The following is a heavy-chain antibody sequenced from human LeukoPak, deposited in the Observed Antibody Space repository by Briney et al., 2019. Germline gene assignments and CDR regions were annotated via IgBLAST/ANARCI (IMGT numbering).Heavy chain of an antibody. CDR3: ARSAITSSIAARDPRYYYYYGMDV. Sequence: GESLKISCKGSGYSFTSYWIGWVRQMPGKGLEWMGIIYPGDSDTRYSPSFQGQVTISADKSISTAYLQWSSLKASDTAMYYCARSAITSSIAARDPRYYYYYGMDVWGQGTTVTVSS. D-gene: IGHD6-6*01. J-gene: IGHJ6*02. CDR2: IYPGDSDT. V-gene: IGHV5-51*01. CDR1: GYSFTSYW.